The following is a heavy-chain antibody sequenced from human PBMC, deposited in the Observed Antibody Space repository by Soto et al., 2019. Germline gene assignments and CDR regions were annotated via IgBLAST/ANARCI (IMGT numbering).Heavy chain of an antibody. CDR3: ARGRSARITMVRGVYNWFDP. CDR1: GGSIISSNW. D-gene: IGHD3-10*01. V-gene: IGHV4-4*02. J-gene: IGHJ5*02. CDR2: INHSGST. Sequence: SETLSLTRAVSGGSIISSNWWGWIRQPPGKGLDWIGEINHSGSTNYNPSLKSRVTISVDTSKNQFSLKLSSVTAADTAVYYCARGRSARITMVRGVYNWFDPWGQGTLVTVSS.